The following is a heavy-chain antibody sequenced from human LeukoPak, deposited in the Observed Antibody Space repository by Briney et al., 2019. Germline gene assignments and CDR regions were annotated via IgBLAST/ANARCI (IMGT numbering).Heavy chain of an antibody. V-gene: IGHV1-8*01. CDR1: GYTFTSYD. CDR2: MNPNSGNT. J-gene: IGHJ5*02. D-gene: IGHD3-22*01. Sequence: ASVKVSCKASGYTFTSYDIKWVRQATGQGLEWMGWMNPNSGNTGYAQKFQGRVTMTRNTSISTAYMELSSLRSEDTAVYYCARRRMIVPGSWFDPWGQGTLVTVSS. CDR3: ARRRMIVPGSWFDP.